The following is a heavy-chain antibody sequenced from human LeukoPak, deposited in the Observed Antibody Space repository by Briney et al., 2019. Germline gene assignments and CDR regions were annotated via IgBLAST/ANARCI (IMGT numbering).Heavy chain of an antibody. Sequence: GGSLRLSCAASGFTFSTFEMNWVRQAPGKGLQWISYISSRGGTIYYAGSVKGRFTISRDNAKNSLYLQMNSLRDEDTAIYYCAIEVRYNWFDPWGQGTLVTVSS. CDR1: GFTFSTFE. CDR3: AIEVRYNWFDP. V-gene: IGHV3-48*03. J-gene: IGHJ5*02. CDR2: ISSRGGTI.